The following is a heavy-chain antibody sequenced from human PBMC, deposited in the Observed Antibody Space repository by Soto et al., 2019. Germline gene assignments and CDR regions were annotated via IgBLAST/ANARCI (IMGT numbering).Heavy chain of an antibody. CDR2: IKQDGSEK. Sequence: PGGSLRLSCAASGFTFSSYWMSWVRQAPGKGLEWVANIKQDGSEKYYVDSVKGRFTISRDNAKNTLYLQMNSLRAEDTAVYYCAKDLRLYDFWSVDYWGQGTLVTVSS. V-gene: IGHV3-7*01. CDR1: GFTFSSYW. CDR3: AKDLRLYDFWSVDY. D-gene: IGHD3-3*01. J-gene: IGHJ4*02.